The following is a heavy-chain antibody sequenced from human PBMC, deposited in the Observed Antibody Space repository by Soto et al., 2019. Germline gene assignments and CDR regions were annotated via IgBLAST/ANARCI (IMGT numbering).Heavy chain of an antibody. CDR1: GYTFTSYY. Sequence: QVQLVQSGAEVKKPGASVKVSCKASGYTFTSYYMHWVRQAPGQGLEWMGIINPSGGSTSYAQKFQGRVTMTRDMSTSTVYMELSSLRSEDTAVYYCARDRPEGYSGYDPSYYFDYWGQGTLVTVSS. J-gene: IGHJ4*02. V-gene: IGHV1-46*01. CDR2: INPSGGST. D-gene: IGHD5-12*01. CDR3: ARDRPEGYSGYDPSYYFDY.